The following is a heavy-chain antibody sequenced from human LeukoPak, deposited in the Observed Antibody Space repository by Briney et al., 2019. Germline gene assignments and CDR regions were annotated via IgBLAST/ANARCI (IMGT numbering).Heavy chain of an antibody. J-gene: IGHJ4*02. CDR1: GGSISSYY. CDR3: ARAQSGSYFSFDY. V-gene: IGHV4-59*01. CDR2: IYYSGST. Sequence: PSETLSLTCTVSGGSISSYYWSWIRQPPGKGLEWIGYIYYSGSTNYNPSLKSRVTISVDTSKNQFSLKLSSVTAADTAVYYCARAQSGSYFSFDYWGQGTLVTVSS. D-gene: IGHD1-26*01.